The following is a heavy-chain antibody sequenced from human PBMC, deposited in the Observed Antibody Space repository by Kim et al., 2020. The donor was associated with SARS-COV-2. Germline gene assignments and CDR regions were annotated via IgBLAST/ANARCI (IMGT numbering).Heavy chain of an antibody. D-gene: IGHD1-26*01. CDR3: ARVTSGSYDAFDI. J-gene: IGHJ3*02. Sequence: YTPSLKRRVTISLTTSKNQFSLKLGSVTAADTAVYYCARVTSGSYDAFDIWGQGTMVTVSS. V-gene: IGHV4-59*01.